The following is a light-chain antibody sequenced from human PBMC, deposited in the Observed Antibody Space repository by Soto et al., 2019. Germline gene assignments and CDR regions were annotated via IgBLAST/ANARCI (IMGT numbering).Light chain of an antibody. J-gene: IGKJ3*01. CDR3: QQYKNWPHFT. CDR2: GAS. V-gene: IGKV3-15*01. Sequence: EIVMTQSPATLSVSPGERATLSCRASQSVSTKLAWYRHKPGQAPTLLIYGASTRATRIPARFSGSESGTEFTLTINSLQSEDFAVYYCQQYKNWPHFTFGPGTTVDIK. CDR1: QSVSTK.